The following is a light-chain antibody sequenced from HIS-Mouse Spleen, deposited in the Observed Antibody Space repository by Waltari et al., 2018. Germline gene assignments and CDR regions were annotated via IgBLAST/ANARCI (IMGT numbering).Light chain of an antibody. CDR1: ALPKQE. J-gene: IGLJ2*01. CDR2: KDS. V-gene: IGLV3-25*03. Sequence: SYELTQPPSVSVSPGQTARITCPGDALPKQEPYWYQQKPGQAPVLVIYKDSERPSGIPGRFSGSSSGTTVTLTISGVQAEDEADYYCQSADSSGTYSVVFGGGTKLTVL. CDR3: QSADSSGTYSVV.